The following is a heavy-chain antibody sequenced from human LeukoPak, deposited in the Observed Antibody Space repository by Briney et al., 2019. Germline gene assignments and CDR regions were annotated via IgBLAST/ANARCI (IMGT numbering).Heavy chain of an antibody. Sequence: SQTLSLTCTVSGNSISSGDYYWSWIRQPAGKGLEWIGRIYTSGSTNYNPSLKSRVTISGDTSKNQFSLKLSSVTAADTAVYYCARGAYYYGSGSYYWFDPWGQGTLVTVSS. D-gene: IGHD3-10*01. CDR1: GNSISSGDYY. CDR3: ARGAYYYGSGSYYWFDP. J-gene: IGHJ5*02. CDR2: IYTSGST. V-gene: IGHV4-61*02.